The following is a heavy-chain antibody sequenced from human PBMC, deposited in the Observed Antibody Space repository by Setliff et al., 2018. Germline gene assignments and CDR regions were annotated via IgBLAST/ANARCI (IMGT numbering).Heavy chain of an antibody. J-gene: IGHJ6*03. CDR1: GDTSSGAS. D-gene: IGHD3-3*01. Sequence: PSETLSLTCTVSGDTSSGASICSWIRQPPEKGLEFIGYVYPSGAAKYDPSLEGRVTISVDTSKNQFSLKLSSVTAADTAVYYCARQGYYNFWSGYSEYYYYYMDVWGKGTTVTVSS. CDR3: ARQGYYNFWSGYSEYYYYYMDV. V-gene: IGHV4-4*08. CDR2: VYPSGAA.